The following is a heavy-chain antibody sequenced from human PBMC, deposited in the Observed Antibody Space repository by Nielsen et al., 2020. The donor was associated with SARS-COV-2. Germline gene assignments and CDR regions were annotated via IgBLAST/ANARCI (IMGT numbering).Heavy chain of an antibody. J-gene: IGHJ4*02. CDR3: ARGLHYYDSSGYHFDY. V-gene: IGHV4-59*01. CDR1: GGSISSYY. D-gene: IGHD3-22*01. CDR2: IYYSGST. Sequence: SETLSLTCTVSGGSISSYYWSWIRQPPGKGLEWTGYIYYSGSTNYNPSLKSRVTISVDTSKKQFSLKLSSVTAADTAVYYCARGLHYYDSSGYHFDYGGQGTLVTVSS.